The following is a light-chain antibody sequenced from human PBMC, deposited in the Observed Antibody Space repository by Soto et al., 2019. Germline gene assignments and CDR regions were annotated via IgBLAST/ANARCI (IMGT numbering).Light chain of an antibody. CDR3: SSYTSTSTYV. J-gene: IGLJ1*01. CDR1: SSDVGSYDH. CDR2: AVS. Sequence: QPALTQPASVSGSPGQSITISCTGTSSDVGSYDHVAWYQHFPGKTPKLMIYAVSNRPSGVSNRFSGSTSGNTDSLTISGLQADDEADYYCSSYTSTSTYVFGTGTKVTVL. V-gene: IGLV2-14*01.